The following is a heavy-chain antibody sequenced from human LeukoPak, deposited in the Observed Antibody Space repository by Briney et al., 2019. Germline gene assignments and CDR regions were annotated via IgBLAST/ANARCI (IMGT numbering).Heavy chain of an antibody. Sequence: GGSVRLSCAASGFSLADCAMHGVREVPGGGLVCVSLICGGGYDTYSAPSVKGRFTISRDNSKSSLYLQMNSLRIEYTALYFCAKDRLPGGMAVAGTDDGMDVWGQGTTVTVSS. CDR2: ICGGGYDT. D-gene: IGHD6-13*01. J-gene: IGHJ6*02. V-gene: IGHV3-43*02. CDR3: AKDRLPGGMAVAGTDDGMDV. CDR1: GFSLADCA.